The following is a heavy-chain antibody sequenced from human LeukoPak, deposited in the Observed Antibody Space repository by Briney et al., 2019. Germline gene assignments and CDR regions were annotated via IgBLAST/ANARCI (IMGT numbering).Heavy chain of an antibody. CDR2: ISYDGSNK. Sequence: GRSLRLSCAASGFTFSSYGMHWVRQAPGKGLEWVAVISYDGSNKYYADSVKGQFTISRDNSKNTLYLQMNSLRAEDTAVYYCARDYCGGDCYSGDPYYGMDVWGQGTTVTVSS. CDR3: ARDYCGGDCYSGDPYYGMDV. J-gene: IGHJ6*02. V-gene: IGHV3-30*03. CDR1: GFTFSSYG. D-gene: IGHD2-21*02.